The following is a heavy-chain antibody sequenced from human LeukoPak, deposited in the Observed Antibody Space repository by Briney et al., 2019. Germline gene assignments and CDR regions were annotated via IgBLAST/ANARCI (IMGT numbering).Heavy chain of an antibody. D-gene: IGHD6-13*01. J-gene: IGHJ3*02. CDR3: ARVRIAAAYDAFDI. CDR2: IYTSGST. CDR1: GGSISSGSYY. V-gene: IGHV4-61*02. Sequence: SQTLYLTCTVSGGSISSGSYYWSWIRQPAGKGLEWIGRIYTSGSTNYNPSLKSRVTISVDTSKNQFSLKLSSVTAADTAVYYCARVRIAAAYDAFDIWGQGTMVTVSS.